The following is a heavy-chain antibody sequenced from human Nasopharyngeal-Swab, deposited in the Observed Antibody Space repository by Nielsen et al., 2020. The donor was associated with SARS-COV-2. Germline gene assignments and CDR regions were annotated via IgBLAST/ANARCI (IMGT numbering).Heavy chain of an antibody. D-gene: IGHD3-22*01. CDR2: INHSGST. V-gene: IGHV4-34*01. Sequence: WIRRPPGKGLEWIGEINHSGSTNYNPSLKSRVTISVDTSKNQFSLKLSSVTAADTAVYYCARDYYYDSSVFDYWGQGTLVTVSS. J-gene: IGHJ4*02. CDR3: ARDYYYDSSVFDY.